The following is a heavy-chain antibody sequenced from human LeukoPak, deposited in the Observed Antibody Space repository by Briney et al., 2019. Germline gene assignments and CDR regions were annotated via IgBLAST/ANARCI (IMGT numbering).Heavy chain of an antibody. Sequence: GGTLRLSCAASGFTFSSYGMSWVRQAPGKGLEWVSAISGSGGSTYYADSVKGRFTISRDNSKNTLYLQMNSLRAEDTAVYYCARSSCRYYDILTGYSLCPFDYWGQGTLVTVSS. D-gene: IGHD3-9*01. CDR2: ISGSGGST. J-gene: IGHJ4*02. CDR3: ARSSCRYYDILTGYSLCPFDY. V-gene: IGHV3-23*01. CDR1: GFTFSSYG.